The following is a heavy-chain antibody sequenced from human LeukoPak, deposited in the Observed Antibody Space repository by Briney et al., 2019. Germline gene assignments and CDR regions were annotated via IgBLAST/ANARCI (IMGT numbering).Heavy chain of an antibody. CDR2: MNPNSGNT. V-gene: IGHV1-8*01. D-gene: IGHD5-18*01. Sequence: ASVKVSCKASGYTFTSYDINWVRQATGQGLEWMGWMNPNSGNTGYAQKFQGRVTMTRNTSISTAYMELSSLRSEDTAVYYCARFQIPYSYAFIYYYYYYMDVWGKGTTVTVSS. CDR3: ARFQIPYSYAFIYYYYYYMDV. CDR1: GYTFTSYD. J-gene: IGHJ6*03.